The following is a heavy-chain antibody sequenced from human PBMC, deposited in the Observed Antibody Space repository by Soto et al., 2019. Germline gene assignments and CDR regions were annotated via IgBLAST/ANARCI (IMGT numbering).Heavy chain of an antibody. V-gene: IGHV3-11*01. CDR1: GLTFIDFY. CDR2: IDPSGTTI. J-gene: IGHJ6*02. CDR3: ARGHHGLEI. Sequence: GGSLRLSCAASGLTFIDFYLSWVRQAQGKGRDWVSYIDPSGTTIVYADPVKGRFPVSRDNAKNSLYLQMDSLRGEASAVYYCARGHHGLEIWGRGTTVTVSS.